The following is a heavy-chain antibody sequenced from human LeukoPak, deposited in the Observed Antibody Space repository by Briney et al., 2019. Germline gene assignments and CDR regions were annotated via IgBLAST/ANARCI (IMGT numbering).Heavy chain of an antibody. Sequence: SETLSLTCAVFGGSFSGYYWSWIRQSPEKGLEWIGEMSHTGATNYNPSLKSRVTVSVDTSKKQFSLNLRSVTAADTAVYYCARGRITMVRGVIRPYYFDYWGQGTLVTVSS. CDR2: MSHTGAT. J-gene: IGHJ4*02. D-gene: IGHD3-10*01. CDR1: GGSFSGYY. V-gene: IGHV4-34*01. CDR3: ARGRITMVRGVIRPYYFDY.